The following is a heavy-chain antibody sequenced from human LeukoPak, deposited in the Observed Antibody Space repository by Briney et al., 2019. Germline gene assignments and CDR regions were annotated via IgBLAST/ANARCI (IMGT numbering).Heavy chain of an antibody. D-gene: IGHD5-24*01. CDR3: ARYGGHGYKFDY. CDR2: IWYDGSKQ. Sequence: GGSLRLSCAASGFIFTSYGMHWVCQAPGKGLEWVAVIWYDGSKQYYTDSVKGRFTISRDDSKSTLYLQMNSLRVEDTAVYYCARYGGHGYKFDYWGQGTLVTVSS. V-gene: IGHV3-33*01. J-gene: IGHJ4*02. CDR1: GFIFTSYG.